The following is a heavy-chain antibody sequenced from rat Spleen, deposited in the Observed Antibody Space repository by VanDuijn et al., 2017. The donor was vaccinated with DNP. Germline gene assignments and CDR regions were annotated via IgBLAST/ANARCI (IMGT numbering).Heavy chain of an antibody. V-gene: IGHV5-27*01. J-gene: IGHJ4*01. CDR2: INGGGTT. CDR1: ASSFSNYY. Sequence: EVQLVESGGGLVQPGRSLKLSCTASASSFSNYYMAWVRQAPARGLEWVATINGGGTTYYRDSVKGRFSISRDNAKSTLYLQMNSLRSEDTATYYCTRDNYSSYMPYYYVMDAWGQGTSVTVSS. CDR3: TRDNYSSYMPYYYVMDA. D-gene: IGHD1-2*01.